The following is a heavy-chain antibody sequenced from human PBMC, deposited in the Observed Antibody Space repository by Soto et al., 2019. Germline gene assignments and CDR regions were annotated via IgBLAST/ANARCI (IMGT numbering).Heavy chain of an antibody. Sequence: EVQLLESGGGLVQPGGSLRLSCAASGFTFSSYAMSWVRQAPGKGLEWVSAISGSGGSTYYADSVKGRFTISRDNSKNTLYLQMNSLRAEDTAVYYCAKDEEYSSSWSGDYGMDVWGQGTTVTVSS. CDR3: AKDEEYSSSWSGDYGMDV. CDR2: ISGSGGST. J-gene: IGHJ6*02. D-gene: IGHD6-13*01. V-gene: IGHV3-23*01. CDR1: GFTFSSYA.